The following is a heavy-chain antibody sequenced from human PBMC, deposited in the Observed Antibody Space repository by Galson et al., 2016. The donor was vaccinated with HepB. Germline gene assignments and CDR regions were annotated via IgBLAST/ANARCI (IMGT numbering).Heavy chain of an antibody. D-gene: IGHD3-3*01. CDR1: GYTFTGYY. V-gene: IGHV1-2*06. J-gene: IGHJ4*02. CDR2: INPNSGAT. Sequence: SVKVSCKASGYTFTGYYIHWVRQAPGQGPEWMGRINPNSGATKYAQKFQGRVTMTRDTSISTAYMDLNRLTSDDTAVYYCARAADFLDFDYWGQGTLVTVSS. CDR3: ARAADFLDFDY.